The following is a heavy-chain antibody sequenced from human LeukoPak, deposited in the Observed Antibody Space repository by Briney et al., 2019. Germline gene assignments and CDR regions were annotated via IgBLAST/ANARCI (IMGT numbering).Heavy chain of an antibody. CDR3: ARHENIVVVASATAFDY. J-gene: IGHJ4*02. CDR2: IYYSGNT. V-gene: IGHV4-39*01. Sequence: PSETLSLTCSVSVGSISSSSHFWGWIRQPPGKGLEWIGSIYYSGNTYYNPPLESRVTMSVDTSKNYFSLKVTSVTAADTAMYYCARHENIVVVASATAFDYWGQGTLVTVSS. CDR1: VGSISSSSHF. D-gene: IGHD2-15*01.